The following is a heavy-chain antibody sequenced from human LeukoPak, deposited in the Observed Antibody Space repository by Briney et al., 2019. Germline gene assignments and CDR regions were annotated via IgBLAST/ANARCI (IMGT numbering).Heavy chain of an antibody. D-gene: IGHD6-19*01. Sequence: GSLRLSCAASGFTFSSYAMSWVRQAPGKGLEWVSAISGSGGSTYYADSVKGRFTISRDNSKNTLYLQMNSLRAEDTAVYYCAKSLRERQWLVYAFDIWGQGTMVTVSS. CDR1: GFTFSSYA. CDR2: ISGSGGST. V-gene: IGHV3-23*01. CDR3: AKSLRERQWLVYAFDI. J-gene: IGHJ3*02.